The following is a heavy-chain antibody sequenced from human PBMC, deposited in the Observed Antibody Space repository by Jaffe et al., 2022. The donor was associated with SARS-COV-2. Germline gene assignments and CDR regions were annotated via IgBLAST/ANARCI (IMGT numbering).Heavy chain of an antibody. CDR3: ATYNRVNNAFDI. D-gene: IGHD1-1*01. J-gene: IGHJ3*02. CDR2: IFHIGST. CDR1: GGSVSSGPYY. V-gene: IGHV4-61*01. Sequence: QVQLQESGPGLVKPSETLSLTCTVSGGSVSSGPYYWSWIRQPPGKGLEYIGYIFHIGSTNYNPSLKSRVTISVDTTKNQFSLKLSSVTAADTAVYYCATYNRVNNAFDIWGRGTMVTVSS.